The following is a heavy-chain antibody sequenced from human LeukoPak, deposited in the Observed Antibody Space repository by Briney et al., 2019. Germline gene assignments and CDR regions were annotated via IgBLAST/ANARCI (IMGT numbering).Heavy chain of an antibody. D-gene: IGHD2-2*01. Sequence: SVKVSCKASGGTFSSYAISWVRQAPGQGLEWMGRIIPILGIANYAQKFQGRVTITADKSTTTAYMELSSLRSEDTAVYYCARGGVVPAAMAGNWFDPWGQGTLVTVSS. CDR3: ARGGVVPAAMAGNWFDP. CDR1: GGTFSSYA. CDR2: IIPILGIA. V-gene: IGHV1-69*04. J-gene: IGHJ5*02.